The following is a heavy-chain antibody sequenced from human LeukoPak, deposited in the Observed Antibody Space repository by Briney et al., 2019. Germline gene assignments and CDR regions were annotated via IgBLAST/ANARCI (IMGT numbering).Heavy chain of an antibody. V-gene: IGHV3-53*01. CDR2: IYSGGST. CDR3: ARDSAYYYGSGSYSVYYYYYYGMDV. D-gene: IGHD3-10*01. Sequence: TGGSLRLSCAASGFTVSSNYMSWVRQAPGKGLEWVSVIYSGGSTYYADSVKGRFTISRDNSKNTLYLQMNSLRAEDTAVYYCARDSAYYYGSGSYSVYYYYYYGMDVWGQGTTVTVSS. CDR1: GFTVSSNY. J-gene: IGHJ6*02.